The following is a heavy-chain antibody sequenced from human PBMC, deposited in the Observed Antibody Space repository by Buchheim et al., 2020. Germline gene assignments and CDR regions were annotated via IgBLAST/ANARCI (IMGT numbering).Heavy chain of an antibody. CDR1: GGSISTYY. J-gene: IGHJ5*01. V-gene: IGHV4-59*12. Sequence: QVQLQESGPGLVKPSETLSLTCTVSGGSISTYYWNWIRQSPGKGLEWIGYVYYSGNTNYNTSLKSRVTQSVDTSKNQFSLQLRSVTAADTAVYYCARDRLRNWFDSWGQGTL. CDR2: VYYSGNT. D-gene: IGHD4-17*01. CDR3: ARDRLRNWFDS.